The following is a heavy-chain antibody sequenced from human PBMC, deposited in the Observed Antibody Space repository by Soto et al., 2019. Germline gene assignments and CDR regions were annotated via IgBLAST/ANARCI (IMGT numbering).Heavy chain of an antibody. J-gene: IGHJ5*02. Sequence: ASVKVSCKASGYTFTGYYMHWVRQAPGQGLEWMGWINPNSGGTNYAQKFQGWVTMTRDTSISTAYMELSRLRSDDTAVYYCARDTGSDFWSGYSSNWFDPWGQGTLVTVSS. V-gene: IGHV1-2*04. CDR3: ARDTGSDFWSGYSSNWFDP. D-gene: IGHD3-3*01. CDR2: INPNSGGT. CDR1: GYTFTGYY.